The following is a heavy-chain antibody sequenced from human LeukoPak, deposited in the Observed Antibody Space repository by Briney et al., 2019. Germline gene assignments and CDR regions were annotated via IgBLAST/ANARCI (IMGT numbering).Heavy chain of an antibody. J-gene: IGHJ6*03. CDR3: ARDVPHYDILTGYYPGYYYYYMDV. Sequence: SGTLSLTCAVSGGSISSSNWWSWVRQPPGKGLEWIGEIYHSGSTNYNPSLKSRVTISVDKSKNQFSLKLSSVTAADTAVYYCARDVPHYDILTGYYPGYYYYYMDVWGKGTTVTVSS. CDR2: IYHSGST. CDR1: GGSISSSNW. D-gene: IGHD3-9*01. V-gene: IGHV4-4*02.